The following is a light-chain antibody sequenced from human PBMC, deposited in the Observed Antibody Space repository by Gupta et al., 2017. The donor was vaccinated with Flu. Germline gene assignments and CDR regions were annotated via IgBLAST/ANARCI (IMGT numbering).Light chain of an antibody. CDR2: GAS. J-gene: IGKJ1*01. V-gene: IGKV1-9*01. CDR1: QGISSY. Sequence: LTQSPSFLSAAVGDRVTITCRASQGISSYLAWYQQKPRRAPNLLIYGASALHSGVPSRFSGSVSGTEFTLTISSLQPEDFATYYCQQLKTFGQGTKVEMK. CDR3: QQLKT.